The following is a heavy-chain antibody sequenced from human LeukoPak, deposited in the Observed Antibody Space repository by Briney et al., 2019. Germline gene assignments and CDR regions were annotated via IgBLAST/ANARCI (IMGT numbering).Heavy chain of an antibody. CDR3: ARSSSWYHAFDY. CDR2: IIPILGIA. CDR1: GGTFSSYA. D-gene: IGHD6-13*01. Sequence: GASVKVSCKASGGTFSSYAISWVRQAPGQGLEWMGRIIPILGIANYAQKFQGRVTITADKSTSTAYMELRSLRSDDTAVYYCARSSSWYHAFDYWGQGTLVTVSS. J-gene: IGHJ4*02. V-gene: IGHV1-69*04.